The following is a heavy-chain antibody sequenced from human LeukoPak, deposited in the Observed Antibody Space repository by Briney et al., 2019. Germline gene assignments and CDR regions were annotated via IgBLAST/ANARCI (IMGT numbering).Heavy chain of an antibody. CDR1: GGSISSYY. V-gene: IGHV4-59*01. J-gene: IGHJ4*02. Sequence: SETLSLTCTVSGGSISSYYWSWIRQPPGKGLEWIGYIYYSGSTDYNPSLKSRVTISVDTSKNQFSLKLSSVTAADTAVYYCAREIPNWTYDFWSGYPPGYFDYWGQGTLVTVSS. CDR2: IYYSGST. D-gene: IGHD3-3*01. CDR3: AREIPNWTYDFWSGYPPGYFDY.